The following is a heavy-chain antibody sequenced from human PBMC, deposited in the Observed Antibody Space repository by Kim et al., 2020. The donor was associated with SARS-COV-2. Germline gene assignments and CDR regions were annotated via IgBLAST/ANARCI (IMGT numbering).Heavy chain of an antibody. Sequence: GGSLRLSCAASGFTFSGYGMHWVRQAPGKGLVWVSRSNPDGSSTFYADSVKGRFTISRDNAKNTLYLQMNSLRAEDTAVYYCARAAYYGMDVWGQGT. V-gene: IGHV3-74*01. J-gene: IGHJ6*01. CDR3: ARAAYYGMDV. CDR1: GFTFSGYG. CDR2: SNPDGSST.